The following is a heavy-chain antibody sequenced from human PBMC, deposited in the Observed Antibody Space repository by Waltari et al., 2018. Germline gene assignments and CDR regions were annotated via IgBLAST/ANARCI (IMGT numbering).Heavy chain of an antibody. J-gene: IGHJ4*02. D-gene: IGHD3-22*01. CDR3: ARDNDTMIGAN. CDR2: INPNSGAT. CDR1: GYTFTGYY. Sequence: QVQLVQSRAEVKKPGDSVTVSCKASGYTFTGYYIHWVRQAPGQGLEWMGWINPNSGATTYAQNFQGRVTMTRDTSISTAYMELSRLRSDDTAVYYCARDNDTMIGANWGQGTLVTVSS. V-gene: IGHV1-2*02.